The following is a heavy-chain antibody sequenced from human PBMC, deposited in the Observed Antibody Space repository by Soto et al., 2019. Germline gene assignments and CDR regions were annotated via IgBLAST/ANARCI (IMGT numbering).Heavy chain of an antibody. D-gene: IGHD2-2*02. V-gene: IGHV3-33*01. Sequence: GGSLRLSCAASGFTFSSYGMHWVRQAPGKGLEWVAVIWYDGSNKYYADSVKGRFTISRDNSKNTLYLQMNSLRAEDTAVYYYARDVIVVVPAAIPYGMDVWGQGTTVTVSS. CDR1: GFTFSSYG. J-gene: IGHJ6*02. CDR2: IWYDGSNK. CDR3: ARDVIVVVPAAIPYGMDV.